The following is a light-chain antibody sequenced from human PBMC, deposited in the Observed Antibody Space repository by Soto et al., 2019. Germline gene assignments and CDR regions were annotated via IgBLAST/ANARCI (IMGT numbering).Light chain of an antibody. V-gene: IGKV1-5*01. CDR3: QQFSLYWA. CDR1: QDINRW. Sequence: DIQMTQSPSTLSASVGARVTITCRASQDINRWLAWYQQKPGKAPKILIYHGYTFDSCVPSSFSGRGYGTNFILTLSILQPDDFAPYYCQQFSLYWAFGKGTRVDI. J-gene: IGKJ1*01. CDR2: HGY.